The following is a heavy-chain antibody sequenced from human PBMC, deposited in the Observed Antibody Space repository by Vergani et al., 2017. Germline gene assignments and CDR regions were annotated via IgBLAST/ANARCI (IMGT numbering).Heavy chain of an antibody. D-gene: IGHD3-3*01. V-gene: IGHV3-23*01. CDR2: ISGSGGST. CDR1: GFTFSSYA. J-gene: IGHJ6*03. Sequence: EVQLLESGGGLVQPGGSLRLSCAASGFTFSSYAMSWVRQAPGKGLEWVSAISGSGGSTYYADSVKGRFTISRDNSKNTLYLQMNSLRAEDTAVYYCAKVKVLEWLLSYYYYYMDVWGKGTTVTVSS. CDR3: AKVKVLEWLLSYYYYYMDV.